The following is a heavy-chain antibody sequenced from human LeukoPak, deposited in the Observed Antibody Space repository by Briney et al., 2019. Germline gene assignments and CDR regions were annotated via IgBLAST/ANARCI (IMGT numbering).Heavy chain of an antibody. J-gene: IGHJ4*02. CDR3: ITGKNYYDSSGQEY. CDR2: IKSKTDGGTT. CDR1: GFTFSNAW. V-gene: IGHV3-15*01. D-gene: IGHD3-22*01. Sequence: PGGSLRLSCAASGFTFSNAWMSWVRQAPGKGLEWVGRIKSKTDGGTTDYAAPVKGRLTISRGDSKNTLYLQMNSLKTEDTAVYYCITGKNYYDSSGQEYWGQGTLVTVSS.